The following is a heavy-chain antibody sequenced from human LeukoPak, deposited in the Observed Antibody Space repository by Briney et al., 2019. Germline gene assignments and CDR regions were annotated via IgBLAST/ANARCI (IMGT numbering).Heavy chain of an antibody. V-gene: IGHV3-30*04. D-gene: IGHD4-17*01. CDR1: GFPFSSYS. CDR2: ISNDGSHK. Sequence: GGSLRLSCAASGFPFSSYSMHWVRQAPGNGLEWVAFISNDGSHKYYADSVKGRFIISRDNSKNTLSLQMNTLRPDDTAVFYCARDPNRLADYGVDYFDHWGQGTLVTVSS. J-gene: IGHJ4*02. CDR3: ARDPNRLADYGVDYFDH.